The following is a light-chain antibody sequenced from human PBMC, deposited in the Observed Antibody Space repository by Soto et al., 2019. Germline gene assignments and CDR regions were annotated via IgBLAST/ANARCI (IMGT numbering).Light chain of an antibody. CDR1: NSDVGGYNY. Sequence: QSVLTQPASVSGSPGQSITISCTGTNSDVGGYNYVSWYQQHPGKAPKLMIYEVSYRPSGVSNRFSGSKSGNTASLTISGLQAEDEADYYCSSYTSSRTYVFGTGTKVT. J-gene: IGLJ1*01. CDR3: SSYTSSRTYV. CDR2: EVS. V-gene: IGLV2-14*01.